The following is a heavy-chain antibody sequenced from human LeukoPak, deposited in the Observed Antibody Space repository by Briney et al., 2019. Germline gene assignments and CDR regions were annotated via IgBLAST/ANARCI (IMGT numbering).Heavy chain of an antibody. J-gene: IGHJ6*03. V-gene: IGHV3-21*01. CDR3: ARDAQWLVPEGYFYCMDV. Sequence: GGSLRLSCAGSGFTFSRYSMNWFRQAPGKGLERVSSISSRSTNIFYADSVKGRFTISRDNAKNSLYLQMNSLGAEDMAVYYCARDAQWLVPEGYFYCMDVWGKGTTVTVSS. D-gene: IGHD6-19*01. CDR2: ISSRSTNI. CDR1: GFTFSRYS.